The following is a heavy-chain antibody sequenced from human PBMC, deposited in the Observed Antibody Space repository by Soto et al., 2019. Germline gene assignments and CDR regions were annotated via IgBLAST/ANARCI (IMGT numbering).Heavy chain of an antibody. CDR2: ISSSSSYT. D-gene: IGHD3-10*01. J-gene: IGHJ6*02. V-gene: IGHV3-11*06. CDR3: ARDQSEGFGGMDV. CDR1: GFTFSDYY. Sequence: GGSLRLSCAASGFTFSDYYMSWIRQAPGKGLEWVSYISSSSSYTNYADSVKGRFTISRDSAKNSLYLQMNSLRAEDTAVYYCARDQSEGFGGMDVWGQGTTVTVSS.